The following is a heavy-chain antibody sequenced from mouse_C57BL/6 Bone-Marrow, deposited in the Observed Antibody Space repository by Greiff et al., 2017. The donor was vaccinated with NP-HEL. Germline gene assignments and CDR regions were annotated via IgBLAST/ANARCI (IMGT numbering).Heavy chain of an antibody. Sequence: QVQLQQPGAELVKPGASVKLSCKASGYTFTSYWMHWVKQRPGQGLEWIGMIHPNSGSTNYNEKFKSKATLTVDRSSSTAYMQLSSLTSEDSAVYYCARRGGWAWFAYWGQGTLLTVSA. V-gene: IGHV1-64*01. J-gene: IGHJ3*01. CDR3: ARRGGWAWFAY. CDR2: IHPNSGST. CDR1: GYTFTSYW.